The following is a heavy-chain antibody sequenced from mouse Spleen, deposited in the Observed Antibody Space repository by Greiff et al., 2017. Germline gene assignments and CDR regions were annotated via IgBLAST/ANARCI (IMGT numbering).Heavy chain of an antibody. CDR1: GYSITSGYY. J-gene: IGHJ2*01. V-gene: IGHV3-6*01. D-gene: IGHD2-13*01. CDR3: ARDYGDYYFDY. CDR2: ISYDGSN. Sequence: ESGPGLVKPSQSLSLTCSVTGYSITSGYYWNWIRQFPGNKLEWMGYISYDGSNNYNPSLKNRISITRDTSKNQFFLKLNSVTTEDTATYYCARDYGDYYFDYWGQGTTLTVSS.